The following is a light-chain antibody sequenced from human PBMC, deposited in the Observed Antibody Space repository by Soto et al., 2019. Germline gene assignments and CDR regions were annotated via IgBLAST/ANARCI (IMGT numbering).Light chain of an antibody. CDR1: QSVRSY. V-gene: IGKV3-11*01. CDR3: QRRSSWPPVLT. CDR2: DAS. J-gene: IGKJ4*02. Sequence: EIVLTQSPATLSLSPGARATLSCRASQSVRSYLAWYQQKPGQAPRLLIYDASKRATGIPARFSGSGSETDFTLTISSLEPDDVAVYYCQRRSSWPPVLTFGGGTKVEIK.